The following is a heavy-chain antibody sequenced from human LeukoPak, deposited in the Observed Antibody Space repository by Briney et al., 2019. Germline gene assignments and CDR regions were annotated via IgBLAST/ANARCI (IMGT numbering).Heavy chain of an antibody. CDR1: GGTFISYD. CDR3: ARLIAVAGRVDFDY. J-gene: IGHJ4*02. Sequence: GSSVKVSCKASGGTFISYDIRWGRQAPAQGGEGRGRIIPILGIANYAQKFQGRVTITADKSTSTAYMELSSLRSEDTAVYYCARLIAVAGRVDFDYWGQGTLVTVSS. CDR2: IIPILGIA. D-gene: IGHD6-19*01. V-gene: IGHV1-69*04.